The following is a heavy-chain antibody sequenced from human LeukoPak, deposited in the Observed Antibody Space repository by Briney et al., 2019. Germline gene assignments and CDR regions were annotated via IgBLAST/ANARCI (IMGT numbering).Heavy chain of an antibody. J-gene: IGHJ4*02. CDR1: GGSISSSVYY. Sequence: SEPLSLLCTVSGGSISSSVYYWGWIRQPPGKGLEWIGSIYYSGSTYYNPSLKSRVTISVDTSKNQFSLRLSSVTAADTAVYYCASVDTNTGHDYWGQGTLVTVSS. CDR3: ASVDTNTGHDY. D-gene: IGHD5-18*01. CDR2: IYYSGST. V-gene: IGHV4-39*01.